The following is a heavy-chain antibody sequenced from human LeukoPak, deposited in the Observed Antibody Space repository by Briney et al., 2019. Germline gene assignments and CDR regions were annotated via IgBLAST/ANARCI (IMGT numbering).Heavy chain of an antibody. D-gene: IGHD5-24*01. CDR2: IYYSGST. J-gene: IGHJ5*02. V-gene: IGHV4-39*01. Sequence: SVTLSLTCTVSGGSISSSSYYWGWIRQPPGKGLKWIGSIYYSGSTYYNPSLKSRVTISVDTSKNQFSLKLTSVTAADTAVYYCARHPSGRMWLQQGGWFDPWGQGTLVTVSS. CDR1: GGSISSSSYY. CDR3: ARHPSGRMWLQQGGWFDP.